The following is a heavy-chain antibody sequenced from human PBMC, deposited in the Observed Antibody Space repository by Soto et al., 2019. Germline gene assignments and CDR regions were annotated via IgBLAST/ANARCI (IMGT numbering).Heavy chain of an antibody. CDR2: ITGSAGST. V-gene: IGHV3-23*01. Sequence: GGSLRLSCAASGFTFSSYAMSWVRQAPGKGLEWVSVITGSAGSTYYADSVKGRFTISRDNSKKTLYLQMNSLRAEDTAVYYCAKDTGTNWNNWFDPWGQGTLVTVSS. CDR3: AKDTGTNWNNWFDP. D-gene: IGHD1-1*01. CDR1: GFTFSSYA. J-gene: IGHJ5*02.